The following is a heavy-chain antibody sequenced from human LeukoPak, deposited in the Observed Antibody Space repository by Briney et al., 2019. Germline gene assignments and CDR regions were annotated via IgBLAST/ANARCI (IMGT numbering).Heavy chain of an antibody. Sequence: GGSLRLSCAASGFTSGLAFSDYYMSWIRQAPGKGLEWVSYIRRTGGPIEYADSVKGRFTISRDNAKSSLYLQMNSLRAEDTAVYYYASHYYSSGKGALDIWGQGTIVIVS. CDR2: IRRTGGPI. CDR1: GFTSGLAFSDYY. J-gene: IGHJ3*02. CDR3: ASHYYSSGKGALDI. V-gene: IGHV3-11*01. D-gene: IGHD3-10*01.